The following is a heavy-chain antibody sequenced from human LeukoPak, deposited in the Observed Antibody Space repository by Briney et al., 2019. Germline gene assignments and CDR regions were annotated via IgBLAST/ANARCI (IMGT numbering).Heavy chain of an antibody. CDR3: ARAAMVRGVIIPHFDY. V-gene: IGHV3-48*02. D-gene: IGHD3-10*01. J-gene: IGHJ4*02. Sequence: PGGSLRLSCAASGFTFSSYSMNWVRQAPGKGLEWVSYISSSSSTIYYADSVKGRFTISRDNAKNSLYLRMNSLRDEDTAVYYCARAAMVRGVIIPHFDYWGQGTLVTVSS. CDR1: GFTFSSYS. CDR2: ISSSSSTI.